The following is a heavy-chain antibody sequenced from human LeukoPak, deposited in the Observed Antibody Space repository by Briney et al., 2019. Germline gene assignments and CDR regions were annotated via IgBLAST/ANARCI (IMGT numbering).Heavy chain of an antibody. CDR3: ANLNWNPRYYFDY. V-gene: IGHV3-30*18. J-gene: IGHJ4*02. D-gene: IGHD1-1*01. CDR1: GDTFSSYG. CDR2: ISYDGSNK. Sequence: PAGSLTHSFAAPGDTFSSYGRQWLRQAPSKELKWVTVISYDGSNKYYADSVKGRFTISRDNSKNTLYLQMNSLRAEDTAVYYCANLNWNPRYYFDYWGQGTLVTVSS.